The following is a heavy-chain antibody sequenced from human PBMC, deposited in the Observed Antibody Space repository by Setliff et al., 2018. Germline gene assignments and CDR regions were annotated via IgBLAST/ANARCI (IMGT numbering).Heavy chain of an antibody. CDR2: IDTSSTWI. V-gene: IGHV3-21*01. CDR1: GFSFTTYT. D-gene: IGHD2-2*01. J-gene: IGHJ4*02. CDR3: ARSETCHSTHCSPYDY. Sequence: PGESLKISCAASGFSFTTYTMNWIRQAPGQGLEWVSSIDTSSTWIYYADPVKGRFTISRDNAENSLYLQMNSLRAEDTAVYYCARSETCHSTHCSPYDYWGQGTPVTVSS.